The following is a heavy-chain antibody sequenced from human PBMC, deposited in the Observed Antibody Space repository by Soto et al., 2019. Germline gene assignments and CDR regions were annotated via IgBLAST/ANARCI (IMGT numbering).Heavy chain of an antibody. J-gene: IGHJ6*02. CDR1: GGTFSSYA. V-gene: IGHV1-69*06. CDR2: IIPIFGTA. Sequence: ASVKVSCKASGGTFSSYASSWVRQAPGQGLEWMGGIIPIFGTANYAQKFQGRVTITADKSTSTAYMELSSLRSEDTAVYYCARDPLSNYYYGMDVWGQGTTVTVSS. CDR3: ARDPLSNYYYGMDV.